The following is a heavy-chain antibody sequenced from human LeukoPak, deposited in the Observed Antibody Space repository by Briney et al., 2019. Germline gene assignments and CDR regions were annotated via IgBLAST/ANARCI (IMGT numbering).Heavy chain of an antibody. CDR2: ISSSGSTI. V-gene: IGHV3-11*04. D-gene: IGHD6-13*01. Sequence: GGSLRLSCAASGFTFSDYYMSWIRQAPGKGPEWVSYISSSGSTIYYADSVKGRFTISRDNAKNSLYLQMNSLRAEDTAVYYCARASVGSSWYLGAFDIRGQGTMVTVSS. CDR1: GFTFSDYY. CDR3: ARASVGSSWYLGAFDI. J-gene: IGHJ3*02.